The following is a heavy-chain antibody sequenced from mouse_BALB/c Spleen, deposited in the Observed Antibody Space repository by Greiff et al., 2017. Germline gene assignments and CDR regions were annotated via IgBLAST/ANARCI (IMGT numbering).Heavy chain of an antibody. J-gene: IGHJ3*01. Sequence: EVKLMESGPGLVKPSQSLSLTCSVTGYYITSGYYWNWIRQFPGNKLEWMGYISYDGSNNYNPSLKNRISITRDTSKNQFFLKLNSVTTEDTATYYCARVGDYDAWFAYWGQGTLVTVSA. CDR2: ISYDGSN. CDR1: GYYITSGYY. V-gene: IGHV3-6*02. D-gene: IGHD2-4*01. CDR3: ARVGDYDAWFAY.